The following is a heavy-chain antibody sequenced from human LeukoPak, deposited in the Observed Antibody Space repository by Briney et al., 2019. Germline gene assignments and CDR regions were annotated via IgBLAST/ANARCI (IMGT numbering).Heavy chain of an antibody. CDR1: GGSFSGYY. Sequence: PSETLSLTCAVYGGSFSGYYWNWIRQPPGKGLEWIGEINHSGSTIYNPSPKSRVTISADTSKNQFSLRLSSVTAADTAVYYCAIIVVVPAAPDAFDTWGQGTMVTVSS. J-gene: IGHJ3*02. CDR3: AIIVVVPAAPDAFDT. CDR2: INHSGST. V-gene: IGHV4-34*01. D-gene: IGHD2-2*01.